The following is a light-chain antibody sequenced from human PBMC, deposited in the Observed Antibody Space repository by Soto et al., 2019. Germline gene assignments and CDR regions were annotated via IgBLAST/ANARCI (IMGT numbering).Light chain of an antibody. V-gene: IGLV4-60*02. Sequence: QPVLTQSSSASASLGSSVKLTCTLSSGHSSYIIAWHQQQPGKAPRYLMKVERSGSYNKGSGVPDRFSGSSSGADRYLTISNLQFEDEADYFCGTWDSNIWVFGGGTKLTVL. CDR3: GTWDSNIWV. J-gene: IGLJ3*02. CDR2: VERSGSY. CDR1: SGHSSYI.